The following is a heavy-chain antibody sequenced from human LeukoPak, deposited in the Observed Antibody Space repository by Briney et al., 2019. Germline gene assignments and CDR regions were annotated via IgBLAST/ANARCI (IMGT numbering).Heavy chain of an antibody. V-gene: IGHV3-33*01. CDR2: IWYDGSNK. D-gene: IGHD3-9*01. Sequence: GGSLRLSCAASGFTFSSYGMHWVRQAPGKGLEWVAVIWYDGSNKYYADSVKGRFTISRDNSKNTLYLHMNSLRAEDTAVYYCARDQDYDILTGYGDAFDIWGQGTMVTVSS. CDR3: ARDQDYDILTGYGDAFDI. J-gene: IGHJ3*02. CDR1: GFTFSSYG.